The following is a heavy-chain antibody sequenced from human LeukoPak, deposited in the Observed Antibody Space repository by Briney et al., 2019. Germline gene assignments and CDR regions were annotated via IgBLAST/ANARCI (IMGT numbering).Heavy chain of an antibody. CDR1: GFTVSNNY. CDR2: SYSGGST. V-gene: IGHV3-53*01. J-gene: IGHJ4*02. Sequence: GGSLSLSCAASGFTVSNNYMTWVRQAPGKGLEWVSVSYSGGSTFYADSVKGRFTISGDNSKNTLYLQMNSLRDEDTAIYYCARGHEALNYWGQGTLVTVSS. CDR3: ARGHEALNY.